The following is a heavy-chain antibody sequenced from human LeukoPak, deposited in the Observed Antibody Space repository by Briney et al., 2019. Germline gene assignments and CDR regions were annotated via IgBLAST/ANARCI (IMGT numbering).Heavy chain of an antibody. CDR2: ISGTGGST. CDR1: GFTFNSYA. D-gene: IGHD5-12*01. V-gene: IGHV3-23*01. Sequence: GGSLRLSCAASGFTFNSYAMSWARQAPGKGLEWVSGISGTGGSTHYADSVKGRFTISRDNSKNTLYLQMSSLRAEDTAVYYCAKEDSVATYFDYWGQGTLVTVSS. J-gene: IGHJ4*02. CDR3: AKEDSVATYFDY.